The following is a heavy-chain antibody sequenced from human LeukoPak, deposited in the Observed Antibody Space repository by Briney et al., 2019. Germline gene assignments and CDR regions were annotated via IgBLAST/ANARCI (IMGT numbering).Heavy chain of an antibody. D-gene: IGHD6-19*01. V-gene: IGHV1-2*02. CDR2: INPNSGGT. CDR1: GYTFTGYY. J-gene: IGHJ4*02. Sequence: ASVKVSCKASGYTFTGYYMHWVRQAPGQGLEWMGWINPNSGGTNYAQKFQGRVTMTRDTSISTAYMELSRLRSDDTAVYYCARDLGLKAGTVAGKYWGQGTLVTVSS. CDR3: ARDLGLKAGTVAGKY.